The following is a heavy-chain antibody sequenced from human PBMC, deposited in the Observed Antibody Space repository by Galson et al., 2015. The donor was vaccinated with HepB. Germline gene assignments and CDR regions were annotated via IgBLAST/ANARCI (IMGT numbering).Heavy chain of an antibody. CDR2: MTNTGGTI. Sequence: SLRLSCAASGFTFSNYHMKWVRQAPGKGLEWVSYMTNTGGTINYADSVKGRFTISRDNAKNSLYLQMNSLRAEDTTVYYCARVRTYSATSWYFDLWGRGTLVTVSS. V-gene: IGHV3-48*03. J-gene: IGHJ2*01. D-gene: IGHD2-15*01. CDR3: ARVRTYSATSWYFDL. CDR1: GFTFSNYH.